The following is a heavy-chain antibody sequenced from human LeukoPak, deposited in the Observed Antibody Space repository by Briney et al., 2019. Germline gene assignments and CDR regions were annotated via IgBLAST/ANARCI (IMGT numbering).Heavy chain of an antibody. Sequence: PGGSLRLSCAASGFTFSGYAMSWVRKAPGKGLEWVSTISDNGGRTYYADSVKGRFTISRDNSKNMLFLQMNSLRAEDSAVYYCATDREGDPSAYYLVGGQGTLITVSS. J-gene: IGHJ4*02. CDR3: ATDREGDPSAYYLV. V-gene: IGHV3-23*01. CDR1: GFTFSGYA. CDR2: ISDNGGRT. D-gene: IGHD3-22*01.